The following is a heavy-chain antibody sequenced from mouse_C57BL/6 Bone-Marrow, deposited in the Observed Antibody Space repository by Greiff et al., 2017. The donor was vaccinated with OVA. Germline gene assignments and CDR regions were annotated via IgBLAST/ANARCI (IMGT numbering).Heavy chain of an antibody. D-gene: IGHD3-2*02. J-gene: IGHJ3*01. CDR2: IYPGSGST. CDR1: GYTFTSYW. V-gene: IGHV1-55*01. CDR3: ARERQLRPSFAY. Sequence: QVQLQQPGAELVKPGASVKMSCKASGYTFTSYWITWVKQRPGQGLEWIGDIYPGSGSTNYNEKFKSKATLTVDTSSSTAYMQLSSLTSEDSAVYDCARERQLRPSFAYWGQGTLVTVSA.